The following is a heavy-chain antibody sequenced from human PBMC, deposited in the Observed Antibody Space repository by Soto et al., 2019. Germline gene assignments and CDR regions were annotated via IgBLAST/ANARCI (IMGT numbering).Heavy chain of an antibody. V-gene: IGHV3-74*01. D-gene: IGHD3-10*01. CDR2: INPDATTI. Sequence: GGSLRLSCATSGFTFSNYWIHWVRQAPGEGLVWVSRINPDATTINYADSVKGRFTVSRDNAKNTLYLQMNSLRAEDTAVYYCATAGSYSFDHWGQGTLVTVFS. CDR1: GFTFSNYW. CDR3: ATAGSYSFDH. J-gene: IGHJ4*02.